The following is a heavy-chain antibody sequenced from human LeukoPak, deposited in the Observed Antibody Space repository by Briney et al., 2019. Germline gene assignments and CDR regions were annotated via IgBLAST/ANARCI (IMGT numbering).Heavy chain of an antibody. D-gene: IGHD3-9*01. J-gene: IGHJ5*02. Sequence: GGSLKIPCKGSGYSFTSYWIGWVRQMPGKGLEWMGIIYPGDSDTRYSTSFQGKVTISADKSISTAYLQWSSLKASDSAINYWAAYDILTGLSPWGQGTLVTVSS. CDR2: IYPGDSDT. CDR1: GYSFTSYW. CDR3: AAYDILTGLSP. V-gene: IGHV5-51*01.